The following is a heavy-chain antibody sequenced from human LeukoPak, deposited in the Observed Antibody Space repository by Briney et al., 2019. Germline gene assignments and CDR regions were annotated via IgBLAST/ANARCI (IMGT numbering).Heavy chain of an antibody. V-gene: IGHV3-21*01. J-gene: IGHJ4*02. CDR3: ARGEGNYASGSYYIDY. CDR1: GFTFSSYT. Sequence: GGSLRLSCAASGFTFSSYTMNWVRQAPGKGLEWVSSITTSSTYIYYADSVRGRFTISRDNAKNSLYLRMSSLRVEDTAVYYCARGEGNYASGSYYIDYWGQGTLVTVSS. CDR2: ITTSSTYI. D-gene: IGHD3-10*01.